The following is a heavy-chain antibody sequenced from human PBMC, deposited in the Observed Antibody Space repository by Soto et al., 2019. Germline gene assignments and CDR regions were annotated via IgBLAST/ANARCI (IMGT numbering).Heavy chain of an antibody. Sequence: GGSLRLSCAGSGFTFSTYAMHWVRQAPGKGLEWVAVISYDGSNKSYADSVKGRFTISRDNSKNTLYLQMNSLRAEDTAVYYCARDTRITIFGVVIIYFDYWGQGTLVTVSS. CDR3: ARDTRITIFGVVIIYFDY. D-gene: IGHD3-3*01. V-gene: IGHV3-30-3*01. CDR1: GFTFSTYA. J-gene: IGHJ4*02. CDR2: ISYDGSNK.